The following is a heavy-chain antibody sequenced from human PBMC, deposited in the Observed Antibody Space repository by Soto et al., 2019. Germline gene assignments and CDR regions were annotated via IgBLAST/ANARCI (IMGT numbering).Heavy chain of an antibody. CDR1: GFNFRDYY. Sequence: GGSQRLSSAASGFNFRDYYMSWIRQAPGKGLEWVSYISSSGSTIYYADSVKGRFTISRDNAKNSLYLQMNSLRAEDTAVYYCNGGTQSPTTTVKSFDYWGQGTLVTVS. CDR2: ISSSGSTI. D-gene: IGHD4-17*01. V-gene: IGHV3-11*04. CDR3: NGGTQSPTTTVKSFDY. J-gene: IGHJ4*02.